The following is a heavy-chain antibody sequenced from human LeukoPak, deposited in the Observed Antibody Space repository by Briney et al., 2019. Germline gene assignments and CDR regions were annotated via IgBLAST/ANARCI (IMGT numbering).Heavy chain of an antibody. D-gene: IGHD1-26*01. CDR2: IKQDGSEK. Sequence: GGSLRLSCAASGFTFSSYWMSWVRQAPGKGLEWVANIKQDGSEKYYVDSVKGRFTISRDNSKNTLYLQMNSLRAEDTAVYYCAGGSYSGYYWGQGTLVTVSS. CDR1: GFTFSSYW. J-gene: IGHJ4*02. V-gene: IGHV3-7*01. CDR3: AGGSYSGYY.